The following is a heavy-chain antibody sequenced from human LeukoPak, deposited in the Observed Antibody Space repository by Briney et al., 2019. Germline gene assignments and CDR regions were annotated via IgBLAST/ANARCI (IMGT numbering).Heavy chain of an antibody. CDR1: GGSISSYY. CDR2: IYYSGST. D-gene: IGHD6-19*01. V-gene: IGHV4-59*01. Sequence: SETLSLTCTVSGGSISSYYWSWIRQPPGKGLEWIGYIYYSGSTYYNPSLMSRLTISVNTSKNQFSLKLSSVTAADTAVYYCVRASYSSGWYWFGPWGQGTLVTVSS. CDR3: VRASYSSGWYWFGP. J-gene: IGHJ5*02.